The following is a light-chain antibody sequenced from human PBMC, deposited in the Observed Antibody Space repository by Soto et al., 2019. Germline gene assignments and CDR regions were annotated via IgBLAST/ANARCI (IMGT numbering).Light chain of an antibody. CDR2: WAS. Sequence: DIVMTQSPDSLALSLGERATINCKSSQSVLYSSTGRNYLVWYQQKAGQPPKLLIYWASTRESGVPDRFSGSGSGTDFTLSISNLQAEDVAVYYCQQHHTTPLTFGHGTRLEIK. CDR1: QSVLYSSTGRNY. CDR3: QQHHTTPLT. J-gene: IGKJ5*01. V-gene: IGKV4-1*01.